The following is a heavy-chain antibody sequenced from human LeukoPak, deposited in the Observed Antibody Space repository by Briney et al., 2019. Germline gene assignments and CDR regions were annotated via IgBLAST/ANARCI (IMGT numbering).Heavy chain of an antibody. V-gene: IGHV4-61*02. CDR3: ARGYHSSGSYFTNWFDP. Sequence: SETLSLTCTVSGGSISSGSYYWSWIRQPAGKGLEWIGRIYTSGSTNYNPSLKSRVTISADTSKNQFSLKLSSVTAADTAVYYCARGYHSSGSYFTNWFDPWGQGTLVTVSS. D-gene: IGHD1-26*01. J-gene: IGHJ5*02. CDR1: GGSISSGSYY. CDR2: IYTSGST.